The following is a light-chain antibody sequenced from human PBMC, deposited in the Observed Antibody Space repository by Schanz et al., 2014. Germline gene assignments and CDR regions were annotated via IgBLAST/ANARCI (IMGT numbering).Light chain of an antibody. J-gene: IGLJ2*01. CDR2: DDR. CDR3: QACDSSTVV. CDR1: HIGITT. V-gene: IGLV3-21*02. Sequence: SYELTQPPSVSVAPGQTAMITCGGNHIGITTVHWYKQKPGQAPVLVLYDDRDRPSGIPERFSGSTSGNTATLTISGTQDMDEADYYCQACDSSTVVFGGGTKLTVL.